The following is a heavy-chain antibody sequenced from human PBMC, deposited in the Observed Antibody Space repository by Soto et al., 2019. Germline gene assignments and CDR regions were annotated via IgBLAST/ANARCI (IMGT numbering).Heavy chain of an antibody. J-gene: IGHJ4*02. CDR1: GFTFSSYA. CDR3: AKERESHFDFVY. CDR2: ITGSSGYT. Sequence: PGGSLRLSCAASGFTFSSYAMSWVRQAPGKGLEWVSAITGSSGYTFYADSVKGRFTISRDNSKNTLILQMISLRAEDTAVYYCAKERESHFDFVYWGQGSLVTVSS. V-gene: IGHV3-23*01.